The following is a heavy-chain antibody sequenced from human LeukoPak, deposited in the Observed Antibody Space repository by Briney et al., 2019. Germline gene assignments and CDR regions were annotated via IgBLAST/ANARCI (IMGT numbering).Heavy chain of an antibody. V-gene: IGHV3-23*01. CDR3: ARGSTIFGVVIVYFDY. D-gene: IGHD3-3*01. J-gene: IGHJ4*02. CDR1: GFTFSSYA. Sequence: GGSLRLSCAASGFTFSSYAMSWVRQAPGMGLEWVSAISGSGGSTYYADSVKGRFTISRDNSKNTLYLQMNTLRSEDTAVYYCARGSTIFGVVIVYFDYWGQGTLVTVSS. CDR2: ISGSGGST.